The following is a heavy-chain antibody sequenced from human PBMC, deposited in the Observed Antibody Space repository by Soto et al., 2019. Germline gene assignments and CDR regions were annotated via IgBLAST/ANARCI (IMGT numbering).Heavy chain of an antibody. J-gene: IGHJ6*02. V-gene: IGHV4-39*07. Sequence: SETLSLTCTVSGGSISSGGYYWSWIRQPPGKGLEWIGSIYHSGSTYYNPSLKSRVTISIDTSKNQFSLKLSSVTAADTAVYYCARVGQWLVSGYYYGMDVWGQGTTVTVSS. CDR1: GGSISSGGYY. CDR3: ARVGQWLVSGYYYGMDV. CDR2: IYHSGST. D-gene: IGHD6-19*01.